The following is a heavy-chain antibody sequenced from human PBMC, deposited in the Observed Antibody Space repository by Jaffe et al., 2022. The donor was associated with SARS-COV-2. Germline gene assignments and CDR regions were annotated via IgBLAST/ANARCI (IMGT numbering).Heavy chain of an antibody. J-gene: IGHJ4*02. D-gene: IGHD3-10*01. CDR3: VRTGVGGSGSYRGRGDY. V-gene: IGHV3-7*01. Sequence: EVQLVESGGGLVQPGGSLRLSCAVSGFTFSSYWMTWVRQAPGKGLEWVANIKQDGSEKYYVDSVKGRFTISRDNAKNSLYLQMSSLRVEDTAVYYCVRTGVGGSGSYRGRGDYWGQGTLVTVSS. CDR1: GFTFSSYW. CDR2: IKQDGSEK.